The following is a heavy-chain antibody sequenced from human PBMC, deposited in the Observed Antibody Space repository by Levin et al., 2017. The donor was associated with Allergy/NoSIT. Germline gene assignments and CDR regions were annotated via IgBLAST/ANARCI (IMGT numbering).Heavy chain of an antibody. CDR2: ISGSGDNT. J-gene: IGHJ4*02. D-gene: IGHD2-21*01. CDR1: GFTFSGHA. V-gene: IGHV3-23*01. Sequence: GGSLRLSCAASGFTFSGHAMNWIRQAPGQGLEWVSVISGSGDNTYYADSVKGRFTISRDTSKNTLYLQMNSLSAEDTAIYYCVRTPGAIVVTPYFDYWGQGTLVTVSS. CDR3: VRTPGAIVVTPYFDY.